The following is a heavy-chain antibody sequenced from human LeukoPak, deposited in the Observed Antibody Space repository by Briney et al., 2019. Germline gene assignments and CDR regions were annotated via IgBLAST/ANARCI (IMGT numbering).Heavy chain of an antibody. Sequence: PSQTLSLTCTVSGGSISSGSYYWGWIRQPPGKGLEWIGSIYYSGSTYYNPSLKSRVTISVDTSKNQFSLKLSSVTAADTAVYYCARTVDYYDSSGYYSSPYFDYWGQGTLVAVSS. J-gene: IGHJ4*02. CDR1: GGSISSGSYY. V-gene: IGHV4-39*07. CDR2: IYYSGST. D-gene: IGHD3-22*01. CDR3: ARTVDYYDSSGYYSSPYFDY.